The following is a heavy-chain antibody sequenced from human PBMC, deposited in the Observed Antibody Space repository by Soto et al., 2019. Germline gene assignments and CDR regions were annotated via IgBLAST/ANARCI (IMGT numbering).Heavy chain of an antibody. Sequence: PGGSLRLSCAASGFTFSSYAMHWVRQAPGKGLEWVAVISYDGSNKYYADSVKGRFTISRDNSKNTLYLQMNSLRAEDTAVYYCARVRPVGSSWYGAFDYWGQGTLVTVSS. V-gene: IGHV3-30-3*01. CDR1: GFTFSSYA. D-gene: IGHD6-13*01. CDR3: ARVRPVGSSWYGAFDY. CDR2: ISYDGSNK. J-gene: IGHJ4*02.